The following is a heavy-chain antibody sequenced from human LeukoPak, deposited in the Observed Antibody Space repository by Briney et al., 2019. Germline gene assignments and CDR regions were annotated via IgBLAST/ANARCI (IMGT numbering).Heavy chain of an antibody. CDR3: ARDLYYDSSALTGY. CDR1: GFTFSSYS. D-gene: IGHD3-22*01. V-gene: IGHV3-21*01. CDR2: ISSSSSYI. Sequence: GGSLRLSCAASGFTFSSYSMNWVRQAPGKGLEWVPSISSSSSYIYYADSVKGRFTISRDNAKKSLYLQMNSLRAEDTAVYYCARDLYYDSSALTGYWGQGTLVTVSS. J-gene: IGHJ4*02.